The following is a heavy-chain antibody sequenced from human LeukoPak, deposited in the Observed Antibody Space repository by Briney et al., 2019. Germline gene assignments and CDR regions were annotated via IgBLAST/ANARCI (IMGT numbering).Heavy chain of an antibody. Sequence: GGSLRLSCAASGFTFSTYWISWVRQAPGKGLEWVANIKQDGSEKYYVDSVKGRFTISRDNAKNSLYLQMHSLRAEDTAVYYCERRGGYFDYWGQGTLVPVSS. CDR3: ERRGGYFDY. D-gene: IGHD3-16*01. CDR1: GFTFSTYW. V-gene: IGHV3-7*01. CDR2: IKQDGSEK. J-gene: IGHJ4*02.